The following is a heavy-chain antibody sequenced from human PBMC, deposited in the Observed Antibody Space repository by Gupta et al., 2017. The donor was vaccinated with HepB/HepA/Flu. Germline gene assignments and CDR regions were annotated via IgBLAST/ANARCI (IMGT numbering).Heavy chain of an antibody. V-gene: IGHV3-7*01. J-gene: IGHJ4*02. D-gene: IGHD3-3*01. Sequence: EVQLVEPGGGLVQPGGSLRLSCAASGFTFSSSWMSWVRQAPGKGLEWVANINQDGNEKYYVDSVKGRFTISRDNAKNSLYLQMNSLRAEDTAVYYCAKYDFWSGYSFDYWGQGTLVTVSS. CDR1: GFTFSSSW. CDR3: AKYDFWSGYSFDY. CDR2: INQDGNEK.